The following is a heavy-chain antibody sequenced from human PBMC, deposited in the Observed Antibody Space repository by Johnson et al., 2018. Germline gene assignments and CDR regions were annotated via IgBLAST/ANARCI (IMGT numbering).Heavy chain of an antibody. J-gene: IGHJ1*01. CDR1: GFTFGDYA. CDR3: AKDWEIAAVGTGGYFHH. CDR2: IRSKAYGGTT. D-gene: IGHD6-13*01. V-gene: IGHV3-49*05. Sequence: VQLVESGGGLVKPGRSLRLSCTASGFTFGDYAMSWFRQAPGKGLEWVGFIRSKAYGGTTEYAASVKGRFTISRDDSKRIAYLQMNSLKTEDTAVYYCAKDWEIAAVGTGGYFHHWGQGTLVTVSS.